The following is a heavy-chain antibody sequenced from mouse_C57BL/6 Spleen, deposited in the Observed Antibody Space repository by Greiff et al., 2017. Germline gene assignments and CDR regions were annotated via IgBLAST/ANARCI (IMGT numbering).Heavy chain of an antibody. D-gene: IGHD1-1*01. J-gene: IGHJ2*01. CDR1: GYTFTSYW. Sequence: VQLQQPGAELVRPGTSVKLSCKASGYTFTSYWMHWVKQRPGQGLEWIGVIDPSDSYTNYNQKFKGKATLTVDTSSSTAYMQLSSLTSEDSAVYYCARGFTTVRDYFDYWGQGTTLTVSS. CDR2: IDPSDSYT. CDR3: ARGFTTVRDYFDY. V-gene: IGHV1-59*01.